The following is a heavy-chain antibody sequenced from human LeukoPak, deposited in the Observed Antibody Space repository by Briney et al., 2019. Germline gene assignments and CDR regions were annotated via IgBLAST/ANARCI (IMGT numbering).Heavy chain of an antibody. Sequence: GGSLRLSCAASGFTFSSYAMHWVRQAPGKGLEWVAVISYDGSNKYYADSVKGRFTISRDNSKNTLYLQMNSLRAEDTAVYYCARGLTTVVTRFDYWGQGTLVTVSS. CDR3: ARGLTTVVTRFDY. J-gene: IGHJ4*02. CDR1: GFTFSSYA. D-gene: IGHD4-23*01. CDR2: ISYDGSNK. V-gene: IGHV3-30-3*01.